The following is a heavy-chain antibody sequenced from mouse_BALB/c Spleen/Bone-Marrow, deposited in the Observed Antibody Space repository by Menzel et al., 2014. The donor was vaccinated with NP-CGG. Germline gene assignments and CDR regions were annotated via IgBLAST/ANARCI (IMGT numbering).Heavy chain of an antibody. D-gene: IGHD1-1*01. CDR2: ISSGGST. CDR3: ARARFYYGKLVDY. J-gene: IGHJ4*01. CDR1: GFTFSSYA. Sequence: EVQVVESGGGLVKPGGSLKLSCAASGFTFSSYAMSWVRQTPEKRLEWVASISSGGSTCYPDSVKGRFTISRDNARNILYLQMSSLRSEDTAMYYCARARFYYGKLVDYWGQGTSVTVSS. V-gene: IGHV5-6-5*01.